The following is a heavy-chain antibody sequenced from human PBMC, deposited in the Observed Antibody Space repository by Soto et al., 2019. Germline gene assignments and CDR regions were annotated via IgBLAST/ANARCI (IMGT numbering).Heavy chain of an antibody. Sequence: QVQLVQSGAEVKKPGSSVKVSCKASGGTFSSYTISWVRQAPGQGLEWMGRIIPILGIANYAQKFQGRVTITADKSTSTAYMELSSLRSEDTAVYYCARAPVVGGYCSSTSCYHYYYGMDVWGQGTTVTVSS. J-gene: IGHJ6*02. CDR1: GGTFSSYT. V-gene: IGHV1-69*02. CDR2: IIPILGIA. D-gene: IGHD2-2*01. CDR3: ARAPVVGGYCSSTSCYHYYYGMDV.